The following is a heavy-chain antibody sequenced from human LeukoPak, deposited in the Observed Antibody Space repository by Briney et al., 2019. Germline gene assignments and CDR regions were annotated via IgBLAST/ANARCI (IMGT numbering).Heavy chain of an antibody. D-gene: IGHD2-15*01. CDR1: GGSISSYY. V-gene: IGHV4-59*01. Sequence: SETLSLTCTVSGGSISSYYWSWIRQPPGKGLEWIGYIYYSGSTNYNPSLKSRVTISVEKSKTQFSLKLSSVTAADTAVYYCARLLPGYYYYMDVWGKGTTVTVSS. CDR3: ARLLPGYYYYMDV. CDR2: IYYSGST. J-gene: IGHJ6*03.